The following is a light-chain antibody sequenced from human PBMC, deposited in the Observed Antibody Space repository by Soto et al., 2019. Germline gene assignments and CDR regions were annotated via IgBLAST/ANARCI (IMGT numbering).Light chain of an antibody. CDR1: SSNIGGNY. V-gene: IGLV1-47*02. Sequence: QSVLTQPPSASGTPGQRVTLSCSGSSSNIGGNYVYWYQQLPGAAPKLLIYLNDQRPSGVPDRFFGSKSGTSASLAISGLRSEDEAEYYCAAWDDSLSGPVFGGGTKVTVL. CDR3: AAWDDSLSGPV. CDR2: LND. J-gene: IGLJ2*01.